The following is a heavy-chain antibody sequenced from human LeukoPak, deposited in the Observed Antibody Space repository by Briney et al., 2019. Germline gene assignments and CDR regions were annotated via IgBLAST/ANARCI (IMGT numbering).Heavy chain of an antibody. D-gene: IGHD5-24*01. CDR1: GGSFSGYY. Sequence: ASETLSLTCAVYGGSFSGYYWSWIRQPPGKGPEWIGEINHSGSTNYNPSLKSRVTISVDTSKNQFSLKLGSVTAADTAVYYCARGGRWLRESFDYWGQGTLVTVSS. J-gene: IGHJ4*02. V-gene: IGHV4-34*01. CDR2: INHSGST. CDR3: ARGGRWLRESFDY.